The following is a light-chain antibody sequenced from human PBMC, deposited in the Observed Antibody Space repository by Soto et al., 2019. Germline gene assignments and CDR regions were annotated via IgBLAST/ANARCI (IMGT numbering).Light chain of an antibody. CDR1: SSDFGGYNY. Sequence: QSALTQPASVSGSPGQSITISCTGTSSDFGGYNYVSWYQQHPGKAPKLMIYDVSNRPSGVSNRFSGSKSGNTASLTISGLQAEDEADYSCSSYRSSSTLVVFGGGTKVTVL. V-gene: IGLV2-14*01. CDR2: DVS. CDR3: SSYRSSSTLVV. J-gene: IGLJ2*01.